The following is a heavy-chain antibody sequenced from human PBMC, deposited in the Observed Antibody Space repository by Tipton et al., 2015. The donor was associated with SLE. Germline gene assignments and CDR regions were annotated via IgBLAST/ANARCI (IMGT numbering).Heavy chain of an antibody. CDR1: GFTFSSYV. CDR2: IGGSGVTT. V-gene: IGHV3-23*01. Sequence: GSLRLSCAASGFTFSSYVMHLVRQAPGKGLEWVSSIGGSGVTTYYADSVKGRFTISRDNSKNTLYLQMNSLRAEDTAVYYCAKKVEVLRFLGHEYLDYWGQGTLVTVSS. D-gene: IGHD3-3*01. J-gene: IGHJ4*02. CDR3: AKKVEVLRFLGHEYLDY.